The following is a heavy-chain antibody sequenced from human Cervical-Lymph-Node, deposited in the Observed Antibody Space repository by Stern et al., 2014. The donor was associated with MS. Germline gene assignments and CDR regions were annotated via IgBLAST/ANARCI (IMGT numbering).Heavy chain of an antibody. CDR3: AHLTTSTALDY. J-gene: IGHJ4*02. CDR2: IYWDDDK. Sequence: ESGPTLVKPTQTLTLTCTFSGVSLSTSGVGVGWIRQPPGKALEWLALIYWDDDKRYIPSLESRLTITKDTSKNLVFLTMTNMDPVDTSTYYCAHLTTSTALDYWGQGTLVTVSS. D-gene: IGHD1-1*01. V-gene: IGHV2-5*02. CDR1: GVSLSTSGVG.